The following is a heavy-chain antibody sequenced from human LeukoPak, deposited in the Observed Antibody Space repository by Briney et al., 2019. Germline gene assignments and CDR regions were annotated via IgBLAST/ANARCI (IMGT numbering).Heavy chain of an antibody. J-gene: IGHJ1*01. CDR1: GGSFSDYY. CDR3: GYSSGYQYH. Sequence: PSETLSLTCAVYGGSFSDYYCSWIRQPPGKGLEWIGEINRGGSTNYSPSLKSRVTISVDTSKNQFSLKLSSVTAADTALYYCGYSSGYQYHWGQGTLVTVSS. CDR2: INRGGST. V-gene: IGHV4-34*01. D-gene: IGHD3-22*01.